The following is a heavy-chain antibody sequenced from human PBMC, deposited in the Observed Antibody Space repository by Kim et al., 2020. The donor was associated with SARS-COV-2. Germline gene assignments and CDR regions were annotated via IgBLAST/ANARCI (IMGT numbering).Heavy chain of an antibody. Sequence: GGSLRLSCAASGFTFSSYSMNWVRQAPGKGLEWVSSISSSSSYIYYADSVKGRFTISRDNAKNSLYLQMNSLRAEDTAVYYCASAVREILTGYYYGMDVWGQGTTVTVSS. CDR2: ISSSSSYI. CDR1: GFTFSSYS. J-gene: IGHJ6*02. CDR3: ASAVREILTGYYYGMDV. V-gene: IGHV3-21*01. D-gene: IGHD3-9*01.